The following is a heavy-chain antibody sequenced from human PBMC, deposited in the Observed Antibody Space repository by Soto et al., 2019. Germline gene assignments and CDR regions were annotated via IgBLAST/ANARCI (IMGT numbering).Heavy chain of an antibody. CDR2: IYPDGSI. V-gene: IGHV3-53*01. CDR1: GFTVSNNF. D-gene: IGHD6-13*01. CDR3: AYSSTPFDY. Sequence: GGSLRLSCAASGFTVSNNFMNWVRQAPGKGLEWVSVIYPDGSIYDADSAKGRFSISRDNSENTVYLQMNSLRAEDTAVYYCAYSSTPFDYWGQGTLVTVSS. J-gene: IGHJ4*02.